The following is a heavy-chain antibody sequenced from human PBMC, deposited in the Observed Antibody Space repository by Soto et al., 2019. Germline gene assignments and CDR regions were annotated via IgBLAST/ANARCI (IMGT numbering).Heavy chain of an antibody. D-gene: IGHD3-22*01. Sequence: QVQLVQSGAEVKKPGSSVKVSCKASGGTFSSYTISWVRQAPGQGLEWMGRIIPILGIANYAQKFQGRVTITADKSTSTAYMELSGLRSEDTAVYYCARDGGTYYDSSGYYRYFDYWGQGTLVTVSS. V-gene: IGHV1-69*08. J-gene: IGHJ4*02. CDR2: IIPILGIA. CDR1: GGTFSSYT. CDR3: ARDGGTYYDSSGYYRYFDY.